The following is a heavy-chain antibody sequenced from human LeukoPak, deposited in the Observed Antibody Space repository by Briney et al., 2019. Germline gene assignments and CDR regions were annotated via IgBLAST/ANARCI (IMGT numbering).Heavy chain of an antibody. V-gene: IGHV3-33*06. J-gene: IGHJ4*02. D-gene: IGHD2/OR15-2a*01. CDR3: AKADEMNMDY. CDR2: IWYDGSIK. CDR1: GFTFGSYG. Sequence: LGGSLRLSCVASGFTFGSYGMHWVRQAPGKGLEWVAVIWYDGSIKYYAESVKGRFTISEDNSKNALYLQMNSLRAEDTAVYYCAKADEMNMDYWGQGTLVTVSS.